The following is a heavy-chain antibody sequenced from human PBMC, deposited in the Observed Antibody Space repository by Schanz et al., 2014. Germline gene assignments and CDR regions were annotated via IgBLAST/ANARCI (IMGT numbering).Heavy chain of an antibody. CDR2: IGNGGVTI. D-gene: IGHD3-10*01. CDR1: GFPFSDYF. CDR3: ARIGGSVFDY. J-gene: IGHJ4*02. Sequence: PGGSLRLSCPASGFPFSDYFMAWIRQPPGRGLEWVSYIGNGGVTIYYADSVKGRFTISRDNSKNSLYLQMNSLRAEDTAVYYCARIGGSVFDYWAQGTLVTVSS. V-gene: IGHV3-11*01.